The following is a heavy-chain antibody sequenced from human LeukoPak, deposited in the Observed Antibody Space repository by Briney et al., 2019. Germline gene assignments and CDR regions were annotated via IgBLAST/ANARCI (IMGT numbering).Heavy chain of an antibody. CDR1: GFTFSSYA. V-gene: IGHV3-23*01. D-gene: IGHD2-8*02. J-gene: IGHJ5*02. CDR3: VRSAGLCGGSGSGCYPHWFDP. Sequence: GGSLRLSCETSGFTFSSYAMTWVRQAPGKGLEWVSVVSGGFTTYYADSVKGRFTVSRDNSKNTLYLQMNSLRVEDTAIYYCVRSAGLCGGSGSGCYPHWFDPWGRETVVSVSS. CDR2: VSGGFTT.